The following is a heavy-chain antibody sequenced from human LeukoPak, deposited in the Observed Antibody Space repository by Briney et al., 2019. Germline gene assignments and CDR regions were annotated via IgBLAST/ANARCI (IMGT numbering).Heavy chain of an antibody. CDR2: IYYSGST. D-gene: IGHD6-13*01. J-gene: IGHJ4*02. Sequence: SETLSLTCTVSGGSISSYYWSWIRQPPGKGLEWIGYIYYSGSTDYNPSLKSRVTISVDTSKNQFSLKLSSVTAADTAVYYCAREAAAGLFDYWGQGTLVTVSS. V-gene: IGHV4-59*01. CDR3: AREAAAGLFDY. CDR1: GGSISSYY.